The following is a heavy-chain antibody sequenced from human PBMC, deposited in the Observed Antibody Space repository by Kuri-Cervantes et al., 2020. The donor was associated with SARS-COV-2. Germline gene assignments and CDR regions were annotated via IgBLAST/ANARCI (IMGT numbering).Heavy chain of an antibody. CDR2: ITPFNANT. CDR3: ATQACPNGVCYSNAAFDI. V-gene: IGHV1-45*02. Sequence: SVKVSCKASGYSFTYRRLHWVRQAPGQALEWMGWITPFNANTGYAQKFQDRVTITRDKSMSTAYMELSSLRSEDAAMYYCATQACPNGVCYSNAAFDIWGQGTMVTVSS. J-gene: IGHJ3*02. D-gene: IGHD2-8*01. CDR1: GYSFTYRR.